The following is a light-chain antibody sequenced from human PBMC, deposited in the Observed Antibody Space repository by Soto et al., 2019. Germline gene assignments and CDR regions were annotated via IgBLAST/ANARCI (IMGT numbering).Light chain of an antibody. CDR2: EVS. CDR1: SSDVGGYNY. Sequence: QSVLTQPPSASGSPGQSVTISCTGTSSDVGGYNYVSWYQQHPGKAPKLMIYEVSKRPSGVPDRFSGSKSGNTASLTVSGLQAEDEADYSCCSYAGSNIVFGGGTKLTVL. J-gene: IGLJ2*01. V-gene: IGLV2-8*01. CDR3: CSYAGSNIV.